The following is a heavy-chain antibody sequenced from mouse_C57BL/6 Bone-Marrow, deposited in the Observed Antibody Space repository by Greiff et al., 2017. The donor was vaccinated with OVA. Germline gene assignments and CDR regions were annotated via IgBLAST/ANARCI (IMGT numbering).Heavy chain of an antibody. V-gene: IGHV1-18*01. Sequence: EVKLQESGPELVKPGASVKLSCKASGYTFTDYNMDWVKQSHGQSLEWIGDINPNNGGTIYNQKFKGKATLTVDKSSSTAYMELRSLTSEDTAVYYCARWGDYYGSSFYLDYWGQGTTLTVSS. CDR3: ARWGDYYGSSFYLDY. CDR2: INPNNGGT. J-gene: IGHJ2*01. D-gene: IGHD1-1*01. CDR1: GYTFTDYN.